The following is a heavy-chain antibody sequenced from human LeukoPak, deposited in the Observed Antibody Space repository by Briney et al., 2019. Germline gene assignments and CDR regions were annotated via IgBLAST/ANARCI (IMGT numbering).Heavy chain of an antibody. V-gene: IGHV1-18*01. CDR1: GCTFTSYG. CDR3: ARDTQYSSSWDGFDY. J-gene: IGHJ4*02. Sequence: GASVKVSCKASGCTFTSYGISWVRQAPGHGLEWMGWINVYNGHTKYPQNFQGRVTMTTDTSTSTAYMEVRSLRSDDTAVYYCARDTQYSSSWDGFDYWGQGNTVTVSS. CDR2: INVYNGHT. D-gene: IGHD6-13*01.